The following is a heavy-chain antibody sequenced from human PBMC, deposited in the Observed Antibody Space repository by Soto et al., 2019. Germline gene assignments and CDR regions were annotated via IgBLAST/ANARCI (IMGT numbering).Heavy chain of an antibody. CDR1: GFTFSSYG. V-gene: IGHV3-33*01. Sequence: QVQLVESGGGVVQPGRSLRLSCAASGFTFSSYGMHWVRQAPGKGLEWVAAIWYDGSNKYYADSVKGRFTISRDNSKNTLYLQMNSLRADDTAVYYCARDWRRGFCSGGSCYYFDYWGQGTLVTVSS. J-gene: IGHJ4*02. CDR3: ARDWRRGFCSGGSCYYFDY. D-gene: IGHD2-15*01. CDR2: IWYDGSNK.